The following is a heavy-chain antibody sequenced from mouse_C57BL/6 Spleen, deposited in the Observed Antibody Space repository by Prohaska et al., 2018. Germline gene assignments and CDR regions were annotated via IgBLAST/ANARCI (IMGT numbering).Heavy chain of an antibody. CDR1: GYTFTSYW. CDR3: ANLYSYFDY. J-gene: IGHJ2*01. CDR2: IHPNSGSN. Sequence: QAQLQQPGAELVKTGASVKLSCKASGYTFTSYWINWVKQRPGQGLEWIGMIHPNSGSNNYNEKFKSKATLTVDKSSSTAYMQLSSLTSEDSAVYYCANLYSYFDYWGQGTTLTVSS. V-gene: IGHV1-64*01. D-gene: IGHD2-1*01.